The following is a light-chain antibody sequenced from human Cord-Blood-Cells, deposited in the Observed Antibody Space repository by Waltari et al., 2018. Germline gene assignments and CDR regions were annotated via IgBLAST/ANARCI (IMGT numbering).Light chain of an antibody. CDR1: QSVSSN. CDR3: QQYNNWPRT. Sequence: ELVMTQYPATLSVSPGERATLSCRASQSVSSNLAWYQKKPGQAPRLLIYGASTRATGIPARFSGSGSGTEFTLTISSLQSEDFAVYYCQQYNNWPRTFGQGTKVEIK. J-gene: IGKJ1*01. CDR2: GAS. V-gene: IGKV3-15*01.